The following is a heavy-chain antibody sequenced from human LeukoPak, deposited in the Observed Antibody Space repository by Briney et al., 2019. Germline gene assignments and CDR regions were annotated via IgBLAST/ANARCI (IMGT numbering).Heavy chain of an antibody. CDR2: ISAYNGNT. J-gene: IGHJ4*02. CDR1: GYTFTSYG. D-gene: IGHD4-23*01. CDR3: ARETYGGHFDY. V-gene: IGHV1-18*01. Sequence: GASVKVSCKASGYTFTSYGISWVRQAPGQGPEWMGWISAYNGNTNYAQKLQGRVTMTTDTSTSTAYMELRSLRSDDTAMYYCARETYGGHFDYWGQGTLVTVSS.